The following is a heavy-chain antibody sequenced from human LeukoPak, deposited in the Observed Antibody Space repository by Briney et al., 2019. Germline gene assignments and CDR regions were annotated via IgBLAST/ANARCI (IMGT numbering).Heavy chain of an antibody. D-gene: IGHD6-19*01. V-gene: IGHV3-23*01. CDR2: ISGSGGST. J-gene: IGHJ4*02. CDR3: AKTASGWYLDY. CDR1: GFTFSGYA. Sequence: GGSRRLSCAVSGFTFSGYAMSWVRQAPGKGLEWVSTISGSGGSTYYADSVKGRFTISKDNSKNTLYLQMNSLRAEDTAVYYCAKTASGWYLDYWGQGTLVTVSS.